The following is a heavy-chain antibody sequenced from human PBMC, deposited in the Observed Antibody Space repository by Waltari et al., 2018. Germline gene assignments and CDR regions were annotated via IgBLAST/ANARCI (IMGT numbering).Heavy chain of an antibody. CDR3: ARERTDNYYDSSGYYNDY. CDR2: IYHIGGT. CDR1: GYSISSGYY. D-gene: IGHD3-22*01. J-gene: IGHJ4*02. Sequence: QVQLQESGPGLVKPSETLSLTCAVSGYSISSGYYWGWIRQHPGKGLEWIGSIYHIGGTYYNPSLKSRVTISVDTSKNQFSLKLSSVTAADTAVYYCARERTDNYYDSSGYYNDYWGQGTLVTVSS. V-gene: IGHV4-38-2*02.